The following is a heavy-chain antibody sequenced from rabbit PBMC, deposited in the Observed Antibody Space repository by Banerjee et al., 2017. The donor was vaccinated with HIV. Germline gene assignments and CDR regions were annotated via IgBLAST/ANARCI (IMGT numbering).Heavy chain of an antibody. V-gene: IGHV1S45*01. CDR3: ARDLAGAIGWNFNL. Sequence: QEQLEESGGDLVKPEGSLTLTCTASGFSFSSSYWICWVRQAPGKGLEWIACINTSSGNTVYASWAKGRFTISKTSSTTVTLQMTSLTAADTATYFCARDLAGAIGWNFNLWGQGTLVTVS. J-gene: IGHJ4*01. D-gene: IGHD4-1*01. CDR1: GFSFSSSYW. CDR2: INTSSGNT.